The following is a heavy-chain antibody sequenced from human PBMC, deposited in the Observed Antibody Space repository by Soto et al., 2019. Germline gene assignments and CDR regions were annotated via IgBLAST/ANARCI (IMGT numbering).Heavy chain of an antibody. V-gene: IGHV1-69*13. CDR2: IIPIFGTA. CDR1: GGTFSSYA. D-gene: IGHD3-22*01. Sequence: ASVKVSCKASGGTFSSYAIDWVRQAPGQGLEWMGGIIPIFGTANYAQKFQGRITITADESTSTAYMELRSLRSEDTAVYYCARGAHSDSRGYYYFYWGQGTLVTVSS. J-gene: IGHJ4*02. CDR3: ARGAHSDSRGYYYFY.